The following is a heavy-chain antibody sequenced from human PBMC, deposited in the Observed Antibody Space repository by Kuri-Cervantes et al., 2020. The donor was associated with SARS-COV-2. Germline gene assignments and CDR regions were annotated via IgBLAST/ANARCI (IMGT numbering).Heavy chain of an antibody. CDR2: IFYSGST. D-gene: IGHD2-15*01. CDR1: GGSLSGHY. V-gene: IGHV4-59*11. Sequence: GSLRLSCTVSGGSLSGHYWSWVRQPPGKGLEWIGNIFYSGSTNYNPSLKSRVTMSVATSKNQFSLKLSSVTAADTAVYYCARGLGRYCSGGSCYSLYYYYYMDVWGKGTTVTVSS. J-gene: IGHJ6*03. CDR3: ARGLGRYCSGGSCYSLYYYYYMDV.